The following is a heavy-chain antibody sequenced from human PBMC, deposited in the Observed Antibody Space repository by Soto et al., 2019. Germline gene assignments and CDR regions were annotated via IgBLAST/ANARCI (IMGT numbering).Heavy chain of an antibody. Sequence: GGSLRLSCAASGFTFSSYALTWVRQAPGKGLEWVSAISGNGGRISYADSVKGRFTISRDNAKNSVYLQMDSLRVEDTAVYYCAREGALKPFSSWGQGALVTVSS. CDR2: ISGNGGRI. CDR3: AREGALKPFSS. V-gene: IGHV3-23*01. CDR1: GFTFSSYA. J-gene: IGHJ5*02.